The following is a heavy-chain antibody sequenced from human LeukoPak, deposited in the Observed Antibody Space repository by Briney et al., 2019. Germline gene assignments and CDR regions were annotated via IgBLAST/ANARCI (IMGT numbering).Heavy chain of an antibody. CDR3: ARDRRDGYNYGSSGYYGMDV. CDR1: GGSISSYY. J-gene: IGHJ6*02. V-gene: IGHV4-59*01. CDR2: IYYSGST. D-gene: IGHD5-24*01. Sequence: SETLSLTCTVSGGSISSYYWSWIRQPPGKGLEWIGYIYYSGSTNYNPSLKSRVTISVDTSKNQFSLKLSSVTAADTAVYYCARDRRDGYNYGSSGYYGMDVWGQGTTVTVSS.